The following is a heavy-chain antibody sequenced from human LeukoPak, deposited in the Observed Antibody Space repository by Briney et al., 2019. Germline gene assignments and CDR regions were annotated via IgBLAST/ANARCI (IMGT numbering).Heavy chain of an antibody. CDR2: IAVTPDGPAT. CDR1: GFTFSSYW. CDR3: VWSSTWNRRFYLDQ. D-gene: IGHD6-6*01. Sequence: GGSLKLSCAASGFTFSSYWMSWVRQTPGKGLQWVARIAVTPDGPATDYATPVRGRFTISRDDSRNMVYLQMSSLRTDDTAVYYRVWSSTWNRRFYLDQWGQGTLVTVSS. J-gene: IGHJ4*02. V-gene: IGHV3-15*04.